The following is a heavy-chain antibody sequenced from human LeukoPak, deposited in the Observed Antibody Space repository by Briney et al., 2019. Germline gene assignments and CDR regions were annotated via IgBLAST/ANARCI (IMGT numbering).Heavy chain of an antibody. V-gene: IGHV3-21*01. Sequence: GGSLRLSCAASGFTFSSYSMNWVRQAPGKGLEWVSSISSSSSYIYYADSVKGRFTISRDNAKNSLYLQMNSLRAEDTAVYYCARAGSPYYYGSGSYGYPYVGAFDIWGQGTMVTVSS. CDR2: ISSSSSYI. CDR3: ARAGSPYYYGSGSYGYPYVGAFDI. J-gene: IGHJ3*02. D-gene: IGHD3-10*01. CDR1: GFTFSSYS.